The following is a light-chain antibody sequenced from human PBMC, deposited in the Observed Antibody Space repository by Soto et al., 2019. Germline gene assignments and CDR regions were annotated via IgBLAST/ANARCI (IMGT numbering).Light chain of an antibody. CDR2: EAS. Sequence: DTFFTHSAVTMSLSPWERSSLSCRASQSVNSRYIAWYQVKPGQAPRLLIYEASSRATGIPDRFSGGGSGTDFTLSISKVEPEDFAVYYCQQFARPLRDTFGQGTRLEI. CDR1: QSVNSRY. CDR3: QQFARPLRDT. V-gene: IGKV3D-20*02. J-gene: IGKJ5*01.